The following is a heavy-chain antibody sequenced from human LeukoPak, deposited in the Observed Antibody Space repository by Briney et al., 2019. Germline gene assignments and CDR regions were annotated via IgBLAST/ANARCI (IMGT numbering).Heavy chain of an antibody. CDR3: ATLRSGYYYDYFDY. Sequence: GESLKISCKTSGYSFTSYWIHWVRQLPGKGLEWMGIIYPGDSDTKYSPSFQGQVTISADKSISTAYLLWSSLKASDTAMYYCATLRSGYYYDYFDYWGQGTLVTVSS. V-gene: IGHV5-51*01. CDR1: GYSFTSYW. D-gene: IGHD3-22*01. CDR2: IYPGDSDT. J-gene: IGHJ4*02.